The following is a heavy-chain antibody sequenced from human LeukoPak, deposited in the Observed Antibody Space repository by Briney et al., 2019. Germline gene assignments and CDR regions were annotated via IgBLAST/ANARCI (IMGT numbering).Heavy chain of an antibody. Sequence: SETLSLTCTVSGGSISSYSWSWIRQPPGKGLEWIGYIYYSGSTNYSPSLKSRVTISVDTSKNQFSLKLSSVTAADTAVYYCARGRGYDYVMGFDPWGQGTLVTVSS. V-gene: IGHV4-59*01. CDR2: IYYSGST. CDR1: GGSISSYS. CDR3: ARGRGYDYVMGFDP. D-gene: IGHD5-12*01. J-gene: IGHJ5*02.